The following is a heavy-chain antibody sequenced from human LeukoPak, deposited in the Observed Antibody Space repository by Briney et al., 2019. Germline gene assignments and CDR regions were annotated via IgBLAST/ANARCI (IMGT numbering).Heavy chain of an antibody. CDR1: GGSIRSYY. J-gene: IGHJ4*02. CDR2: IYYSGST. Sequence: PSETLSLTCTVSGGSIRSYYWSWIRQPPGKGLEWIGGIYYSGSTYYNPSLKSRVTISVDTSKNQFSLKLSSVTAADTAVYYCARDGRQYYDILTGYSPFDYWGQGTLVTVSS. D-gene: IGHD3-9*01. CDR3: ARDGRQYYDILTGYSPFDY. V-gene: IGHV4-39*07.